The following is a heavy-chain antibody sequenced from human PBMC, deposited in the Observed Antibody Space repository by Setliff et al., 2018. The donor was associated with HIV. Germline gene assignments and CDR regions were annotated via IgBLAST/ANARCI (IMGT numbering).Heavy chain of an antibody. Sequence: GGSLRLSCAASGFTFSDYYMSWIRQTPGKGLEWVAVIWFHGINKYYADSVKGRITVARDTAKNSLFLQMNSLKAEDTAVYYCVRGMALDYWGRGTLVTVSS. D-gene: IGHD2-8*01. CDR2: IWFHGINK. J-gene: IGHJ4*02. CDR1: GFTFSDYY. V-gene: IGHV3-33*08. CDR3: VRGMALDY.